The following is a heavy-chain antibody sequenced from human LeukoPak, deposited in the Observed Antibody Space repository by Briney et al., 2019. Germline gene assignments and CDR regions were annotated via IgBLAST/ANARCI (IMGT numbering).Heavy chain of an antibody. CDR1: GFTFSTYG. CDR2: IWYDGSNK. D-gene: IGHD2-21*02. V-gene: IGHV3-33*01. Sequence: GRSLRLSCAASGFTFSTYGMHWVRQAPGKGLEWVAVIWYDGSNKYYADSVKGRFTISRDNPKNTVYLQMNSLRAEDTAVHYCARGLRDWFDPWGQGTLVTVSS. J-gene: IGHJ5*02. CDR3: ARGLRDWFDP.